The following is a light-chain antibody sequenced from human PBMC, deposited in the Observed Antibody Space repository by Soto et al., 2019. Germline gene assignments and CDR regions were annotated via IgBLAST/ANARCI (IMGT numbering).Light chain of an antibody. V-gene: IGKV3-15*01. Sequence: DIVMTQSPATLSMSPGERATLSYRASQTIINNLAWNQQKPGQAPRLLIYGASTRATGIPDRFSGSGSGTEFTLTISSLQSEDFAVYYCQQYDKWPWTFGQGTKVEIK. CDR1: QTIINN. CDR3: QQYDKWPWT. J-gene: IGKJ1*01. CDR2: GAS.